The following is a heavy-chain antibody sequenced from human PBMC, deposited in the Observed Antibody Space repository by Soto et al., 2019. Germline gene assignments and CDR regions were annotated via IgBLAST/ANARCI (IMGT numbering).Heavy chain of an antibody. CDR1: GFTFSSYA. V-gene: IGHV3-30-3*01. Sequence: QVQLVESGGGVVQPGRSLRLSCAASGFTFSSYAMHWVRQAPGKGLEWVAVISYDGSNKYYADSVKGRFTISRDNSKNTLYLQMNSLRAEDTAVYYCARDPIERWLRFRDYYYGMDVWGQGTTVTVSS. J-gene: IGHJ6*02. CDR3: ARDPIERWLRFRDYYYGMDV. D-gene: IGHD5-12*01. CDR2: ISYDGSNK.